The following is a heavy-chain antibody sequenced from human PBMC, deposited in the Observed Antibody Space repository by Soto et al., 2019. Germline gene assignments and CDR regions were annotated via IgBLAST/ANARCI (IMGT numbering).Heavy chain of an antibody. CDR1: GGTFSSYA. CDR3: ARYDANLYYYDRSGPHAFDI. CDR2: IIPIFGTA. Sequence: SVKVSCKASGGTFSSYAISWVRQAPGQGLEWMGGIIPIFGTANYAQRFQGRVTITADESTSTAYMELSSLRSEDTAVYYCARYDANLYYYDRSGPHAFDIWGQGTMVTVSS. D-gene: IGHD3-22*01. J-gene: IGHJ3*02. V-gene: IGHV1-69*13.